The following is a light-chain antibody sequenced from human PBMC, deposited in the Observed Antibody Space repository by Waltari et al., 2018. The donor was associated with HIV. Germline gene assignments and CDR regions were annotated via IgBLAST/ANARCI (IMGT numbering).Light chain of an antibody. CDR3: YSVDSTGNPL. Sequence: SYELTQPPSVSVSPGQTARITCSGDALPTKYALVPAEVRPGPCVGHLEDTRRPSGIPERFSGSSSGTVATLTISGAQVDDEADYYCYSVDSTGNPLFGGGTKLTVL. V-gene: IGLV3-10*01. J-gene: IGLJ2*01. CDR1: ALPTKY. CDR2: EDT.